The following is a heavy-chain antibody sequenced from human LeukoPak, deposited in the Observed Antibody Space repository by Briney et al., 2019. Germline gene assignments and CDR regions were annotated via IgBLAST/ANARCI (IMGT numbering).Heavy chain of an antibody. D-gene: IGHD6-19*01. CDR1: GGSFSDYF. J-gene: IGHJ6*02. V-gene: IGHV4-34*09. CDR2: ISHSGST. Sequence: PSETLSLTCAVYGGSFSDYFWSWIRQPPGKGLEWIGEISHSGSTTYNPSLKSRVTISVDTSKNQFSLKLSSVTAADTAVYYCARTISSGLYYYGMDVWGQGTTVTVSS. CDR3: ARTISSGLYYYGMDV.